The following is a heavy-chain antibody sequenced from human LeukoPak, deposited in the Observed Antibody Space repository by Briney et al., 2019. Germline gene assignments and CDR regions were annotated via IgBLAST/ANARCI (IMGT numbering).Heavy chain of an antibody. CDR1: GFTFKDYA. CDR2: INNRGDKT. Sequence: GGSLRLSCVASGFTFKDYAMSWVRQAPGKGLEWVSSINNRGDKTYYADSVKGRFTISRDNSRNTLYLQMNSLRAEDTATYYCAKDRRQRVNGNHWFDPRGQGILVTVSS. V-gene: IGHV3-23*01. J-gene: IGHJ5*02. D-gene: IGHD6-25*01. CDR3: AKDRRQRVNGNHWFDP.